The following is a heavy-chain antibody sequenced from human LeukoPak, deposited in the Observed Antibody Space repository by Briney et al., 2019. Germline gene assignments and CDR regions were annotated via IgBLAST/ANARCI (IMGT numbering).Heavy chain of an antibody. V-gene: IGHV3-21*01. J-gene: IGHJ3*02. CDR1: GFTFSSYS. CDR2: ISSSGSHI. Sequence: PGGSLRLSCAASGFTFSSYSMNWVRQAPGKGLEWVSSISSSGSHIYYADSVKGRITISRDNAKNSLYLQMNSLRAEDTAVYYCAGGTTDDAFDIWGRGTMVTVSS. D-gene: IGHD4-11*01. CDR3: AGGTTDDAFDI.